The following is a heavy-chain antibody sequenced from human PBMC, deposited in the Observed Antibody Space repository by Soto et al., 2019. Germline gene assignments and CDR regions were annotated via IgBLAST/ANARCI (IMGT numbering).Heavy chain of an antibody. CDR3: ARGRVRSAAWFDP. D-gene: IGHD3-3*01. Sequence: QVQLQQWGAGLLKPSETLSLTCAVYGGSFSGYYWSWIRQPPGKGLEWIGEINHTGSTGYNPSLKSRVSISVDTSRHQFSRKLSSVTAADTAVYYCARGRVRSAAWFDPWGQGTLVTVSS. V-gene: IGHV4-34*01. CDR1: GGSFSGYY. J-gene: IGHJ5*02. CDR2: INHTGST.